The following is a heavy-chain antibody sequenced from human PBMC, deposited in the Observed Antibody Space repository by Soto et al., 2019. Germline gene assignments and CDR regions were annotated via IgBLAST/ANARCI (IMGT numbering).Heavy chain of an antibody. Sequence: QVQLVESGGGVVQPGRSLRLSCAASGFTFSSYAMHWVRQAPGKGLEWVAVISSDGSKKYYADSGKGRFTIFRDNSKNTLYLQMNSLRPEDTAVYYCASPTIRDHSAFDIWGPGTMVTVSS. J-gene: IGHJ3*02. V-gene: IGHV3-30-3*01. CDR2: ISSDGSKK. D-gene: IGHD5-18*01. CDR1: GFTFSSYA. CDR3: ASPTIRDHSAFDI.